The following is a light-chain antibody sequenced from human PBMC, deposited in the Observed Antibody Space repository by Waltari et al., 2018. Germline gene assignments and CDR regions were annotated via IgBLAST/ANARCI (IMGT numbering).Light chain of an antibody. J-gene: IGKJ4*01. V-gene: IGKV1-5*01. CDR1: HSIDYW. CDR3: QQYRDYPLT. Sequence: DFQMTQSPSTLAASVGDRVTIACRASHSIDYWLAWYQQKPGKAPKLLIYDASNLDSGVPSRFSGSGSGTEFALTISSLQPDDFATYYCQQYRDYPLTFGGGTNLEIK. CDR2: DAS.